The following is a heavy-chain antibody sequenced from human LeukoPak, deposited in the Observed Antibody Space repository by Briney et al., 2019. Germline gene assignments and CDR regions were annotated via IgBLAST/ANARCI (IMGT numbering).Heavy chain of an antibody. J-gene: IGHJ4*02. Sequence: SETLSLTCTVSGGSISSSSYYWGWIRQPPGKGLEWIGRIYTSGSTNYNPSLKSRVTMSVDTSKNQFSLKLSSVTAADTAVYYCARVHADTAMGIDYWGQGTLVTVSS. D-gene: IGHD5-18*01. V-gene: IGHV4-39*07. CDR2: IYTSGST. CDR3: ARVHADTAMGIDY. CDR1: GGSISSSSYY.